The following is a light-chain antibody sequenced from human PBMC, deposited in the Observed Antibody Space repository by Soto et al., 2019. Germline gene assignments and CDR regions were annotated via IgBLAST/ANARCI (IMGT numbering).Light chain of an antibody. V-gene: IGLV2-14*01. CDR2: EVN. Sequence: QSALTQPASVSGSPGQSITISCTGTSSDVGDSDYVSWYQQPPGKAPKLIISEVNNRPSGVSNRFSGSKSGNTASLTISGLQAEDEADYYCGSYTTTYTVIFGGGTKVTVL. J-gene: IGLJ2*01. CDR3: GSYTTTYTVI. CDR1: SSDVGDSDY.